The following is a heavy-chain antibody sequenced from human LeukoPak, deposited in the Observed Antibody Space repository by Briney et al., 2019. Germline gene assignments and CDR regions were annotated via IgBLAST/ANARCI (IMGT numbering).Heavy chain of an antibody. Sequence: PSETLSLTCSVSGDSISSSYWSWIRQPPGKGLERIGNIYNSANTNYNPSPQSRVTMSVDTSKSQFSLQLTSVSAADTAVYYCARRFSSRSDGNGYYYGHDAFDVWGQGTLVTVSS. CDR1: GDSISSSY. CDR3: ARRFSSRSDGNGYYYGHDAFDV. V-gene: IGHV4-59*08. J-gene: IGHJ3*01. D-gene: IGHD3-22*01. CDR2: IYNSANT.